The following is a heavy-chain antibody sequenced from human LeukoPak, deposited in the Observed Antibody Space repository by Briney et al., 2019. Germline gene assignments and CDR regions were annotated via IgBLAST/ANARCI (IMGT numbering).Heavy chain of an antibody. V-gene: IGHV1-2*02. CDR2: INPNSGGT. D-gene: IGHD1-7*01. CDR1: GYTFTGYY. CDR3: ARVGRFWNYEENWFDP. J-gene: IGHJ5*02. Sequence: GASVKVSCKASGYTFTGYYMHWVRQAPGQGLEWMRWINPNSGGTNYAQKFQGRVTMTRDTSISTAYMELSRLRSDDTAVYYCARVGRFWNYEENWFDPWGQGTLVTVSS.